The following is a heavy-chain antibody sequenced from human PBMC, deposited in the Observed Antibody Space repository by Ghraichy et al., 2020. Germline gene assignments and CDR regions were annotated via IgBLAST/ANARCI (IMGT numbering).Heavy chain of an antibody. J-gene: IGHJ2*01. CDR2: ISPYNGDT. V-gene: IGHV1-18*01. CDR3: ARNSLAAAGTHYWYFDL. Sequence: ASVKGSCKASGYSFSTFGVNWVRQAPGQGLEWVGWISPYNGDTLYAQTFQGRVTMTTDPSMATAYMELRSLKSDDTAVYYCARNSLAAAGTHYWYFDLWGRGTPVTVSS. D-gene: IGHD6-13*01. CDR1: GYSFSTFG.